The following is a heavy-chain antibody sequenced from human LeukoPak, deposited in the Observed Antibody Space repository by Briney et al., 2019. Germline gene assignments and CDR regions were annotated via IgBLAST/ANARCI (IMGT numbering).Heavy chain of an antibody. CDR1: GFTFSSYE. J-gene: IGHJ1*01. D-gene: IGHD2-2*01. CDR2: ISSSGSTI. CDR3: ARSGYCSSTSRSAL. V-gene: IGHV3-48*03. Sequence: GGSLRLSCAASGFTFSSYEMNWVRQAPGKGLEWVSYISSSGSTIYYADSVKGRFTISRDNAKNSLYLQMNSLRAEDTAVYYCARSGYCSSTSRSALWGQGTLVTVSS.